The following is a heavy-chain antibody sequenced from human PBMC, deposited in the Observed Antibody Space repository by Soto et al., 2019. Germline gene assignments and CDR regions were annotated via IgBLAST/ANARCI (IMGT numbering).Heavy chain of an antibody. CDR2: ISGSGDST. J-gene: IGHJ4*02. CDR3: ARRGSGSYYDY. D-gene: IGHD1-26*01. CDR1: GFTFSSYA. Sequence: EVQLLESGGGLVQPGGSLRLSCAASGFTFSSYAMRWVRQAPVKGLEWVSAISGSGDSTYYADSVKGRFTISRDNSKNTRYLQMNSLRAEDTAVYYCARRGSGSYYDYWGQGTLVTVPS. V-gene: IGHV3-23*01.